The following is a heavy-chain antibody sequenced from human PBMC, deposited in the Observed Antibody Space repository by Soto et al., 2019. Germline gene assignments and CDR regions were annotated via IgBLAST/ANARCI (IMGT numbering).Heavy chain of an antibody. CDR2: IKNSANSYST. Sequence: DGSRKEKGKGLEWVGRIKNSANSYSTEYAASVKGRFSISRDDSEKSVYLQMNSLKTEDTAVYYCVRGAYCSSSRCPGPFDIWGQGTRVTVSS. V-gene: IGHV3-72*01. D-gene: IGHD2-2*01. J-gene: IGHJ3*02. CDR3: VRGAYCSSSRCPGPFDI.